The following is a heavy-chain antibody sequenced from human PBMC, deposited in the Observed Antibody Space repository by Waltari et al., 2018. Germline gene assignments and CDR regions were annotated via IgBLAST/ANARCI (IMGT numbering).Heavy chain of an antibody. CDR1: GYTPTEFS. CDR2: FDPEDGET. V-gene: IGHV1-24*01. Sequence: QVQLVQSGAEVKKPGASVKVSCKVSGYTPTEFSMHWVRQAPGKGLAWMGGFDPEDGETIYAQKFQGRVTMTDDTSTDTAYMELSSLRSEDTAVYYCATGLHNPEEGIDPWGQGTLVTVSS. D-gene: IGHD1-20*01. CDR3: ATGLHNPEEGIDP. J-gene: IGHJ5*02.